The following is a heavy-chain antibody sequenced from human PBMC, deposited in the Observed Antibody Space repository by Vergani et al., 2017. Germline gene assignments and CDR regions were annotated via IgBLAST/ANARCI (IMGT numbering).Heavy chain of an antibody. Sequence: EVQLVESGGGLVQPGRSLRLSCAASGFTFDDYAMHWVRQAPGKGLEWVSGISWNSGSIGYADSVKGRFTISRDNAKNSLYLPMNSLRAEDTALYYCAKDLDYGSSGYVAFDYWGQGTLVTVSS. V-gene: IGHV3-9*01. CDR2: ISWNSGSI. CDR1: GFTFDDYA. J-gene: IGHJ4*02. CDR3: AKDLDYGSSGYVAFDY. D-gene: IGHD3-22*01.